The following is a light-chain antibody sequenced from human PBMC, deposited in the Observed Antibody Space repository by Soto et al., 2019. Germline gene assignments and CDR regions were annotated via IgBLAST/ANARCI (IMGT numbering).Light chain of an antibody. V-gene: IGLV1-51*01. CDR2: DDN. J-gene: IGLJ1*01. Sequence: QSVLTQPPSVSAAPGQKVTISCSGSSSNIGGNSVSWYQQFPGTAPKLLIYDDNKRPSGIPDRFSGSKSGTSATLGITGFQTGDEAHYYCGSWDSSLSAYVFGTGTKVTV. CDR1: SSNIGGNS. CDR3: GSWDSSLSAYV.